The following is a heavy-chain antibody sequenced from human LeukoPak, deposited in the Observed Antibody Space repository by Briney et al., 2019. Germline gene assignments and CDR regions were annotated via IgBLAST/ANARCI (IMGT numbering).Heavy chain of an antibody. CDR3: ARAVAAAATMDY. V-gene: IGHV1-18*01. CDR1: GYTFTSYG. Sequence: ASVKVSCKASGYTFTSYGITWVRQAPEQGLEWMGWISAYNGDTNFAQHLQGRVTMTTDTSTSTGYMELRSLRSDDTAVYYCARAVAAAATMDYWGQGTLVTVSS. D-gene: IGHD6-13*01. J-gene: IGHJ4*02. CDR2: ISAYNGDT.